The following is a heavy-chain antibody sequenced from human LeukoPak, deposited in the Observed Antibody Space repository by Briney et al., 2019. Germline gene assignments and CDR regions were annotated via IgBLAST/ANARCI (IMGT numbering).Heavy chain of an antibody. CDR2: IYYSGST. V-gene: IGHV4-59*11. CDR3: ARVYSSGWYHWFDT. D-gene: IGHD6-19*01. Sequence: SETLSLTCTVSGGSISSHCWSWIRQPPGKGLEWIGYIYYSGSTNYNPSLKSRVTISVDTSKNQFSLKLRSVTAADTAVYYCARVYSSGWYHWFDTWGQGTLVTVSS. CDR1: GGSISSHC. J-gene: IGHJ5*02.